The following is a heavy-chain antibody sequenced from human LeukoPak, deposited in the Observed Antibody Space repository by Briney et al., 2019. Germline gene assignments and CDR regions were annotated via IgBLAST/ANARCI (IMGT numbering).Heavy chain of an antibody. CDR2: IYYSGST. D-gene: IGHD5-18*01. CDR1: GGSISSSSYY. CDR3: ARVSRVDTAMVVDY. Sequence: PSETLSLTCTVSGGSISSSSYYWGWIRQPPGKGLEWIGSIYYSGSTYYNPSLKSRVTISVDTSKNQFSLKLSSVTAADTAVYYCARVSRVDTAMVVDYWGQGTLVTVSS. V-gene: IGHV4-39*07. J-gene: IGHJ4*02.